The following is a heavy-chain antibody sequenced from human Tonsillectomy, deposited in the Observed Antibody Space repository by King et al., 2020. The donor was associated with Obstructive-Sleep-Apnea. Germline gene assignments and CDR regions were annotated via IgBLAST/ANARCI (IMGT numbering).Heavy chain of an antibody. D-gene: IGHD3-10*01. V-gene: IGHV3-30*04. CDR1: GFTFSSYA. J-gene: IGHJ2*01. Sequence: VQLVESGGGVVQPGRSLRLSCAASGFTFSSYAMHWVRQAPGKGLEWVTVISYDGSDKYYADSVKGRFTISRDNSDNTLYLQMNSLRPEDTAVYYCARDRANWYFDLWGRGTLVTVSS. CDR3: ARDRANWYFDL. CDR2: ISYDGSDK.